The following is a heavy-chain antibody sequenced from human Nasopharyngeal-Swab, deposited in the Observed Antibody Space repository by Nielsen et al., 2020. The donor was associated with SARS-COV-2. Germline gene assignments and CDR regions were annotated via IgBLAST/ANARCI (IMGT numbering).Heavy chain of an antibody. CDR1: GGSISSYY. D-gene: IGHD3-3*01. Sequence: GSLRLSCTVSGGSISSYYWSWIRQPPAKGLEWIGYFYYSGSTNYNPSLKSRVTISVDTSKKQFSLKLSSGTAADTAVYYCARILTIFGVVASYYFDYWGQGTLVTVSS. J-gene: IGHJ4*02. CDR3: ARILTIFGVVASYYFDY. V-gene: IGHV4-59*01. CDR2: FYYSGST.